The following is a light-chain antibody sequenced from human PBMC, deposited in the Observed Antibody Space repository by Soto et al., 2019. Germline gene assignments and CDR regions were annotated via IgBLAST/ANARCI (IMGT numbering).Light chain of an antibody. J-gene: IGKJ4*01. CDR3: QQDATSPLT. Sequence: EIVLTQSPGTLSLSPGERATLSCRASQRVGSNYLAWYQQKPGQAPRLLIYVTSSRATGIPDRFSGSGSGTAFTLTISKLEPEDSAVYYCQQDATSPLTFGGGTKVEIK. CDR1: QRVGSNY. CDR2: VTS. V-gene: IGKV3-20*01.